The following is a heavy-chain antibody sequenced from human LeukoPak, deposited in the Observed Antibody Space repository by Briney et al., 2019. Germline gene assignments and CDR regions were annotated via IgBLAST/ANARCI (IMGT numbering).Heavy chain of an antibody. CDR1: GFIFNSDA. CDR3: AKGSRGSYDY. D-gene: IGHD1-26*01. J-gene: IGHJ4*02. CDR2: ITDSGIGT. V-gene: IGHV3-23*01. Sequence: PGGSLRLSCAASGFIFNSDAMAWVRQGPEKGLEWVSSITDSGIGTYYADSVKGRFTISRDNSKNTLFLQMNSLSAEDTAVYYCAKGSRGSYDYWGQGTLVTVSS.